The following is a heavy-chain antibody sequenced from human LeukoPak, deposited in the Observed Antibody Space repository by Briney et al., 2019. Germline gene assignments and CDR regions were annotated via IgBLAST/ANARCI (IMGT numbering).Heavy chain of an antibody. CDR3: AKAGCSSTTCFANS. CDR2: ISYDGSNK. D-gene: IGHD2-2*01. CDR1: GFSFSTYA. J-gene: IGHJ4*02. Sequence: WGSLRLSCTASGFSFSTYAMHWVRQAPGKGLEWVAVISYDGSNKYYVDAVKGRFTISRDNSKNTLYLQMNSLRADDTSVYYCAKAGCSSTTCFANSWGQGNLVTVSS. V-gene: IGHV3-30*18.